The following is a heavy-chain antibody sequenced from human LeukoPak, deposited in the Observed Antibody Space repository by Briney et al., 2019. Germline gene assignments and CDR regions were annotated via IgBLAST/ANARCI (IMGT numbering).Heavy chain of an antibody. CDR2: ISGSGGST. D-gene: IGHD6-6*01. CDR3: AKAQPLSSSSGSRYYYXYGMDV. CDR1: GFTFSSYA. Sequence: GGSLRLSCAASGFTFSSYAMSWVRQAPGKGLEWVSAISGSGGSTYYADSVKGRFTISRDNSKNTLYLQMNSLRAEDTAVYYCAKAQPLSSSSGSRYYYXYGMDVWGQGTTVTVSS. J-gene: IGHJ6*02. V-gene: IGHV3-23*01.